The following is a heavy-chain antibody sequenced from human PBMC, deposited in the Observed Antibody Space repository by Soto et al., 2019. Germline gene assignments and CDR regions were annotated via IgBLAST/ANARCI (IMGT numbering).Heavy chain of an antibody. J-gene: IGHJ4*02. D-gene: IGHD6-19*01. CDR2: IWYDASNK. CDR3: ARDCAGYSSGWYQRGGFDY. V-gene: IGHV3-33*01. Sequence: QVQLVESGGGVVQPGRSLRLSCAASGFTFSSYGMHWVRQAPGKGLEWVAVIWYDASNKYYADSVKGRFTISRDNSKNTLYLQMNGLRAEDTAVYYCARDCAGYSSGWYQRGGFDYWGQGTLVTVSS. CDR1: GFTFSSYG.